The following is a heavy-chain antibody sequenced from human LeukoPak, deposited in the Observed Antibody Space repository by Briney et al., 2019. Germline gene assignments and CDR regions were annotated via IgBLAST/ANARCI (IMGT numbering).Heavy chain of an antibody. CDR1: GGPLGSYY. CDR3: ARLRRSSWYGRAEYFQH. D-gene: IGHD6-13*01. CDR2: IYYSGTT. V-gene: IGHV4-59*01. J-gene: IGHJ1*01. Sequence: SETLSLTCTVSGGPLGSYYWSWIRQPPGKGLEWIGYIYYSGTTNYNPSLKSRVTISVDTSKNQFALNLTSVTAADTAVYYCARLRRSSWYGRAEYFQHWGQGTLVTVSS.